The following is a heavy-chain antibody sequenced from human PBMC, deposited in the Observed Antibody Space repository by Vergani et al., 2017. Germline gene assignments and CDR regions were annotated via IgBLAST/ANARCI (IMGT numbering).Heavy chain of an antibody. J-gene: IGHJ5*02. CDR3: ARGDGEVLMVSGGDWFDP. Sequence: EVQLVESGGDLVQPGRSLRLSCQTSGFNFGEYGVSWVRQAPGKGLEWIGFIRSKTYGATTEYAASVRGRFTISRDNSKNTLYLQMNSLRAEDTAVYYCARGDGEVLMVSGGDWFDPWGQGTLVTVSS. D-gene: IGHD2-8*01. CDR1: GFNFGEYG. CDR2: IRSKTYGATT. V-gene: IGHV3-49*04.